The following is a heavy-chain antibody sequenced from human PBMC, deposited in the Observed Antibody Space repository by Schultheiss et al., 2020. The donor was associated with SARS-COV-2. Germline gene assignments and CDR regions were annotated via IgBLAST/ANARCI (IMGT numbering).Heavy chain of an antibody. CDR2: VSYSGSS. J-gene: IGHJ4*02. V-gene: IGHV4-31*03. Sequence: SETLSLTCTVSGGSINSDNYYWTWIRQHPEKGLEWIGFVSYSGSSYYNPSLQSRVMISVDTSKDQFSLNLSSVTAADTAVYYCARVFCSRITCHPDHWGQGTLVTVSS. CDR1: GGSINSDNYY. D-gene: IGHD2-2*01. CDR3: ARVFCSRITCHPDH.